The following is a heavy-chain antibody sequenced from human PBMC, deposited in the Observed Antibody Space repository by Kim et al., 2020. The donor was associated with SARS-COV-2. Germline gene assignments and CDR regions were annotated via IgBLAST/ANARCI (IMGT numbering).Heavy chain of an antibody. D-gene: IGHD3-22*01. J-gene: IGHJ6*02. CDR2: ISYDGSNK. Sequence: GGSLRLSCAASGFTFSGYAMHWVHQAPGKGLEWVALISYDGSNKYYADSVKGRFTISRDNSKNTLYLQMNSLRAEDTAVYYCARDLYDNSGYSYGMDVWGQGTTVTVSS. CDR3: ARDLYDNSGYSYGMDV. CDR1: GFTFSGYA. V-gene: IGHV3-30-3*01.